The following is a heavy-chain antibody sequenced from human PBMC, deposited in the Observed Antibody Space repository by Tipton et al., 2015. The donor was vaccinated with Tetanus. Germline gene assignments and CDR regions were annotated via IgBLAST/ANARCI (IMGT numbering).Heavy chain of an antibody. CDR1: GFTFSSYS. D-gene: IGHD3-10*01. CDR2: ISSSSSTI. Sequence: SLRISCAASGFTFSSYSMNWVRQAPGKGLEWVSYISSSSSTIYYADSVKGRFTISRDNAKNSLYLQMNSLRGEDTAVYYCARDRLWFGELSHYYYYGMDVWGQGTPVSVSS. J-gene: IGHJ6*02. V-gene: IGHV3-48*01. CDR3: ARDRLWFGELSHYYYYGMDV.